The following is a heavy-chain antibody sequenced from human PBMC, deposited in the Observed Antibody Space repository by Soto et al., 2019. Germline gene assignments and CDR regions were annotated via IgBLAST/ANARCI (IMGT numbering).Heavy chain of an antibody. CDR3: ARHQPREDEYSSSSSYYYYYGMDV. J-gene: IGHJ6*02. CDR1: GGSISSSSYY. CDR2: IYYSGST. V-gene: IGHV4-39*01. D-gene: IGHD6-6*01. Sequence: SETLSLTCTVSGGSISSSSYYWGWIRQPPGKGLEWIGSIYYSGSTYYNPSLKSRVTISVDTSKNQFSLKLSSVTAADTAVYYCARHQPREDEYSSSSSYYYYYGMDVWGQGTTVTVSS.